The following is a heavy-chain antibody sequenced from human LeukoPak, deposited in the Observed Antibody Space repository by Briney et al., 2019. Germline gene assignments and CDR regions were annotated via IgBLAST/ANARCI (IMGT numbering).Heavy chain of an antibody. J-gene: IGHJ5*02. V-gene: IGHV1-2*02. D-gene: IGHD6-6*01. CDR1: GYTFTGYY. CDR3: ARVQKASYNWFDP. CDR2: INPNSGGT. Sequence: GGSVKVSCKASGYTFTGYYMHWVRQAPGQGLEWMGWINPNSGGTNYAQKFQGRVTMTRDTSISTVYLELTSLTSVDTAMYYCARVQKASYNWFDPWGQGTMVTVSS.